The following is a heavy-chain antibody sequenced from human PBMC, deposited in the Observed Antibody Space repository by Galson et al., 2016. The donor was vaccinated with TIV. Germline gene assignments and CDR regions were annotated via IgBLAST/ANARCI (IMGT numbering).Heavy chain of an antibody. V-gene: IGHV3-7*03. CDR1: GFTFSSYW. J-gene: IGHJ5*02. Sequence: SLRLSCAASGFTFSSYWMSWVRQAPGKGLEWVANMNQDGSEKYYVGSVEGRFTISRDNAKKSLYLQMNSLRAEDTAIYYCAKDFEGDYYDSSGYSSWDQGTLVTVSS. CDR3: AKDFEGDYYDSSGYSS. CDR2: MNQDGSEK. D-gene: IGHD3-22*01.